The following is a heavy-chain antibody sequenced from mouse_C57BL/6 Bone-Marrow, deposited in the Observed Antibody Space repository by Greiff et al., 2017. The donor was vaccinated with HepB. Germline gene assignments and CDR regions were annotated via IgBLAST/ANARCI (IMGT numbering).Heavy chain of an antibody. CDR1: GYTFTDYN. V-gene: IGHV1-18*01. CDR2: INPNNGGT. CDR3: ARLDYYGSPWFAY. D-gene: IGHD1-1*01. Sequence: VQLQQSGPELVKPGASVKIPCKASGYTFTDYNMDWVKQSHGKSLEWIGDINPNNGGTIYNQKFKGKATLTVDKSSSTAYMELRSLTSEDTAVYYCARLDYYGSPWFAYWGQGTLVTVSA. J-gene: IGHJ3*01.